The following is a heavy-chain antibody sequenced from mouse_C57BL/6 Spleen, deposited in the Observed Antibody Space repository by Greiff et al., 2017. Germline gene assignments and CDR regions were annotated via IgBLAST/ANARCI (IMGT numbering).Heavy chain of an antibody. CDR2: IHPNSGST. CDR3: ARPHYGSSYYAMDY. V-gene: IGHV1-64*01. J-gene: IGHJ4*01. D-gene: IGHD1-1*01. CDR1: GYTFTSYW. Sequence: VQLQQPGAELVKPGASVKLSCKASGYTFTSYWMHWVKQRPGQGLEWIGMIHPNSGSTNYNEKFKSKATLTVDKSSRTAYMQLSSLTSEDSAVYYCARPHYGSSYYAMDYWGQGTSVTVSS.